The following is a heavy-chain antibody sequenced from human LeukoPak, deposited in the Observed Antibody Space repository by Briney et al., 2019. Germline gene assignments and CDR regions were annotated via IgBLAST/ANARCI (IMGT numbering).Heavy chain of an antibody. Sequence: TSETLSLTCTVSGGSISSYYWSWIRQPPGKGLECIGYIYYSGSTNYNPSLKSRVTISVDTSKDQFSLKLRSVTAADTAVYYCARGHRPDCSGGSCYSGWFDPWGQGTLVTVSS. D-gene: IGHD2-15*01. CDR1: GGSISSYY. V-gene: IGHV4-59*08. CDR2: IYYSGST. CDR3: ARGHRPDCSGGSCYSGWFDP. J-gene: IGHJ5*02.